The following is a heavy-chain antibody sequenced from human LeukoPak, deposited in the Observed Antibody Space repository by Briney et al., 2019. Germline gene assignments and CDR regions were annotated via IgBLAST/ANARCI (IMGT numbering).Heavy chain of an antibody. J-gene: IGHJ4*02. D-gene: IGHD4-11*01. V-gene: IGHV1-18*01. Sequence: ASVKVSFKASGYTFTIYGISWVRQAPGQGLEWMGWISAYNGNTNYAQKLRGRVTMTTDTSTSTAYMELRSLRSDDTAVYYCARDQSGEGTVTTRHDYWGQGTLVTVSS. CDR3: ARDQSGEGTVTTRHDY. CDR1: GYTFTIYG. CDR2: ISAYNGNT.